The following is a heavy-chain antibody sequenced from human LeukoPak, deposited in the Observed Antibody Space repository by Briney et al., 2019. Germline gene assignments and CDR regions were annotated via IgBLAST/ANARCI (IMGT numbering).Heavy chain of an antibody. CDR2: ISCSGGST. V-gene: IGHV3-23*01. Sequence: GGSLRLSCAASGFTFSSYSMNWVRQAPGKGLEWVSAISCSGGSTYYADSVKGRFTISRDNSKNTLYLQMNSLRAEDTALYYCAKDRYGDYSFDYWGQGTLVTVSS. D-gene: IGHD4-17*01. CDR3: AKDRYGDYSFDY. J-gene: IGHJ4*02. CDR1: GFTFSSYS.